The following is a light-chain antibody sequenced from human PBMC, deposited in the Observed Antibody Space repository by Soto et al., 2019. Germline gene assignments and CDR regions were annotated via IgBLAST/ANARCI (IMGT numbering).Light chain of an antibody. J-gene: IGKJ1*01. CDR2: AAS. Sequence: DIQLTQSPSFLSASVGYRVTMTCRASQGISTYLAWYQQKPGKAPKLLIYAASTLQSGVPSRFSGSGSGTEFALAISSLQPEDFATYYCQQLITYPQTFGQGTTGDIK. V-gene: IGKV1-9*01. CDR1: QGISTY. CDR3: QQLITYPQT.